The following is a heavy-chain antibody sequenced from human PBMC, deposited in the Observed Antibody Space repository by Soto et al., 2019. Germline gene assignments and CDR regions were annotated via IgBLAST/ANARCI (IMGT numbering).Heavy chain of an antibody. D-gene: IGHD1-7*01. CDR2: ISGSGDST. CDR1: GFTFSSYA. J-gene: IGHJ2*01. Sequence: GGSLRRSCAASGFTFSSYAMTWVRQAPGKGLEWVSSISGSGDSTYYTDSVKGRLTISRDNSRNTLYLHMSGLRAEDTAVYYCAKAVWNFGSISCFDLWGRGTLVTVSS. V-gene: IGHV3-23*01. CDR3: AKAVWNFGSISCFDL.